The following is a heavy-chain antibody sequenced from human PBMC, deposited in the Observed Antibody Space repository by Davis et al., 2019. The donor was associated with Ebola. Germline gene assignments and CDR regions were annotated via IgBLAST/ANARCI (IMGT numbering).Heavy chain of an antibody. Sequence: PGGSLRLSCAASGFIFSSYVMSWVRQAPGKGLEWVSTLGTSADTYYADSVKGRFTISRDNSKNTLYLQMNGLRVEDTAIYYCAKDTSNNWFDIWGQGTNVTVSS. D-gene: IGHD1-20*01. J-gene: IGHJ3*02. V-gene: IGHV3-23*01. CDR2: LGTSADT. CDR1: GFIFSSYV. CDR3: AKDTSNNWFDI.